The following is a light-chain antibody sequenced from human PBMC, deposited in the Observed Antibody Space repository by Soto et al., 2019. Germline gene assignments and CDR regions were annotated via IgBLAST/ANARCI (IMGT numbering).Light chain of an antibody. J-gene: IGKJ4*01. CDR1: QSVSSY. CDR2: DAS. CDR3: QQRSSWPPGFT. Sequence: IVLTQSQATLSLSPGERATLSCRASQSVSSYLAWYQQKPGSAPRLLIYDASNRATGIPARLSGSGSGIDFSLTISSLEAEDFAVYCGQQRSSWPPGFTFGGGNKVEIK. V-gene: IGKV3-11*01.